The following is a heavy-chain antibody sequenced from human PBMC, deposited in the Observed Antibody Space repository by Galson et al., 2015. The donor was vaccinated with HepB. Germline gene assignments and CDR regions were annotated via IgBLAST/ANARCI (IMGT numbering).Heavy chain of an antibody. V-gene: IGHV4-59*08. J-gene: IGHJ4*02. D-gene: IGHD2-2*01. Sequence: SETLSLTCTVSGASISPYHWSWIRQPPGKGPEWIGYIYYDGTTNYNPSLKSRVIMSVDTSKNQFSLKLSSVTAADTAVYYCASLRGDCSLTSCYDYWGQGTLVIVSS. CDR1: GASISPYH. CDR3: ASLRGDCSLTSCYDY. CDR2: IYYDGTT.